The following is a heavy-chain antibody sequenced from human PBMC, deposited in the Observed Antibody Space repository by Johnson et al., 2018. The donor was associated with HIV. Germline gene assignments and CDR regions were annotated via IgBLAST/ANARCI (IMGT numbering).Heavy chain of an antibody. CDR2: INWNGGTP. V-gene: IGHV3-20*04. J-gene: IGHJ3*01. D-gene: IGHD6-19*01. CDR1: GFTFDEYD. Sequence: VQLVESGGGVARPGGSLRLSCETSGFTFDEYDMSWVRQGPGKGLEWVSGINWNGGTPGYAGSVKGRFTISRDNAKNSLYLQMNSLKTEDTAVYYCTTDGRIPVAHHDAFDVWGQGTMVTVSS. CDR3: TTDGRIPVAHHDAFDV.